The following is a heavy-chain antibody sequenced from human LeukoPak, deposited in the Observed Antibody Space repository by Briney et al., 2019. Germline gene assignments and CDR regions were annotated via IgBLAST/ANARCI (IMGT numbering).Heavy chain of an antibody. CDR1: GGSFSGYY. CDR3: ARSSYFSPRTPNY. CDR2: INHSGST. D-gene: IGHD2-21*01. J-gene: IGHJ4*02. Sequence: PSETLSLTCAVYGGSFSGYYWSWIRQPPGKGLEWIGEINHSGSTNYNPSLKSRVTISVDTSKNQFSLKLSSVTAADTAVYYCARSSYFSPRTPNYWGQGTLVTVSS. V-gene: IGHV4-34*01.